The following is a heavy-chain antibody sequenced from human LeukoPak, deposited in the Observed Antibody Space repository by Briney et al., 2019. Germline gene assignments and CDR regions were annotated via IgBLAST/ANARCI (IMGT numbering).Heavy chain of an antibody. Sequence: PSETLSLTCTVSGGSISSYYWSWIRQPPGKGLEWIGYIYYSGSTNYNPSLKSRVTISVDTSKNQFPLKLSSVTAADTAVYYCAKGGESYFDYWGQGTLVTVSS. CDR1: GGSISSYY. J-gene: IGHJ4*02. D-gene: IGHD2-21*01. CDR3: AKGGESYFDY. CDR2: IYYSGST. V-gene: IGHV4-59*01.